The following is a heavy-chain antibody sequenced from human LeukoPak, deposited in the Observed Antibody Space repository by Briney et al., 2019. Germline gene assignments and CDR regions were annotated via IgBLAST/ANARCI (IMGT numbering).Heavy chain of an antibody. V-gene: IGHV3-7*03. Sequence: GWSLRLSCTASGFTFSSYWMDWVRQAPGKGLEWVANIKQDGSEKYYVDSVKGRFTISRDNAKNSLYLQMNSLRAEDTAVYYCARDRDWYSFDSWGQGTLVTVSS. CDR2: IKQDGSEK. CDR3: ARDRDWYSFDS. J-gene: IGHJ4*02. D-gene: IGHD6-19*01. CDR1: GFTFSSYW.